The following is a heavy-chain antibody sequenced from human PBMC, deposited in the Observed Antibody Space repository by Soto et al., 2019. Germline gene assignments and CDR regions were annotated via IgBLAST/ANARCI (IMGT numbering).Heavy chain of an antibody. D-gene: IGHD3-22*01. CDR2: ISYDGSNK. V-gene: IGHV3-30*18. J-gene: IGHJ4*02. Sequence: GGSLRLSCAASGFTFSSYGMHWVRQAPGKGLEWVAVISYDGSNKYYADSAKGRFTISRDNSKNTPYLQMNSLRAEDTAVYYCAKDLGYYDSSGYFDYWGQGTLVTVSS. CDR1: GFTFSSYG. CDR3: AKDLGYYDSSGYFDY.